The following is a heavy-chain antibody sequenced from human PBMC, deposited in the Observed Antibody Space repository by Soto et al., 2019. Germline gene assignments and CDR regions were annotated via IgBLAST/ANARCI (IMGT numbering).Heavy chain of an antibody. D-gene: IGHD5-12*01. Sequence: EVQLLESGGGLVQPGGSLRLSCAASGFTFSSYAMSWVRQAPGKGLEWVSAISGSGGSTYYADSVQGRFTISIDNSKNSLYLQMNSLSAEDTAVYYCAKDIVSSRGIVATIPLNFDYWGQVTLVTVSS. J-gene: IGHJ4*02. V-gene: IGHV3-23*01. CDR1: GFTFSSYA. CDR2: ISGSGGST. CDR3: AKDIVSSRGIVATIPLNFDY.